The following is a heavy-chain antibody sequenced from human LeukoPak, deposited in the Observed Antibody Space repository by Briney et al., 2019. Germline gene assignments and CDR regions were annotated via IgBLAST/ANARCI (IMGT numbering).Heavy chain of an antibody. CDR1: GFTFVTFSDVW. V-gene: IGHV3-15*01. D-gene: IGHD6-13*01. J-gene: IGHJ4*02. Sequence: GGSLRLSCAASGFTFVTFSDVWMAWVRQAPGKGLEWVGRIKSKTAGGTTDYAAPVKDRFTVSRDDSKDTLYLQMNSLKTEDTAVYYCILAAAGPAYWGQGTLVTVSS. CDR3: ILAAAGPAY. CDR2: IKSKTAGGTT.